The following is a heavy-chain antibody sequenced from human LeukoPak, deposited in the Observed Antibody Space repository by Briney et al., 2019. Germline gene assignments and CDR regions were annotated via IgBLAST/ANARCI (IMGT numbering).Heavy chain of an antibody. CDR1: GFTFDDYA. Sequence: GGSLRLSCAASGFTFDDYAMHWVRQAPGGGLEWVSGISWIIGSIGYADSVKRRFTISRDNAKNSLYLQRNSLRAEDTALYYCAKDETSYGPTSAYGMDVWGQGTTVTVSS. CDR3: AKDETSYGPTSAYGMDV. J-gene: IGHJ6*02. CDR2: ISWIIGSI. V-gene: IGHV3-9*01. D-gene: IGHD5-18*01.